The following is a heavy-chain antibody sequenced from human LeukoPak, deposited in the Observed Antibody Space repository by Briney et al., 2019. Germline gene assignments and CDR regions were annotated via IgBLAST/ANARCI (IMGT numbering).Heavy chain of an antibody. CDR3: ARDPRTTGKSNYGMDV. CDR1: GITASSNY. J-gene: IGHJ6*02. Sequence: GGSLRLSCAASGITASSNYMSWVRQPPGKGLEWVSIIYSGGTTYYADSVRGRFTISRDNSKNTVYLQMNSLRVEDTAVYYCARDPRTTGKSNYGMDVWGQGTTVTVSS. V-gene: IGHV3-53*01. CDR2: IYSGGTT. D-gene: IGHD4-17*01.